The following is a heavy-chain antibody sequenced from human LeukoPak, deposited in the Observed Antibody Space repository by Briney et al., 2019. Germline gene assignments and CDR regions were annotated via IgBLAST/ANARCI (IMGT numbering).Heavy chain of an antibody. CDR2: INHSGGT. V-gene: IGHV4-34*01. J-gene: IGHJ3*02. CDR1: GGSFSGYS. Sequence: SETLSLTCAVYGGSFSGYSWNWIRQPPVKGLEWIGEINHSGGTNYNPSLKSRVTISVDTSKKQFSLKLSSVTAADTAVYYCARHFTSGVVVVITADAFDIWGQGTMVTVSP. CDR3: ARHFTSGVVVVITADAFDI. D-gene: IGHD3-22*01.